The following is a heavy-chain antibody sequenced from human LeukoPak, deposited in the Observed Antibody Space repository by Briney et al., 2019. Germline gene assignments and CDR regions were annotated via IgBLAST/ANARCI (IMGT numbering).Heavy chain of an antibody. Sequence: GGSLRLSCAASGFTFSSYAMSWVRQAPGKGLEWVSAISGSGGSTYYADSVKGRFTISRDNSKNTLYLQMNSLRAEDTAVYYCAKERDRELGAGTLTGSWGQGTLVTVSS. CDR1: GFTFSSYA. V-gene: IGHV3-23*01. D-gene: IGHD1-26*01. J-gene: IGHJ5*02. CDR2: ISGSGGST. CDR3: AKERDRELGAGTLTGS.